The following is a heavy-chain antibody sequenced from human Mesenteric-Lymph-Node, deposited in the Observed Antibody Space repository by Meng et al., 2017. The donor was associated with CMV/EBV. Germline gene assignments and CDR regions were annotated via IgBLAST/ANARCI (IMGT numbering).Heavy chain of an antibody. V-gene: IGHV1-2*02. CDR1: GYNFGDYY. J-gene: IGHJ4*02. CDR3: ARDRIAAAGTHPDY. Sequence: KASGYNFGDYYIHWVRQAPGQGLEWMGWINPKSGGTNYAQKFQGRVTMTRDTSTSTVYMELSSLRSEDTAVYYCARDRIAAAGTHPDYWGQGTLVTVSS. CDR2: INPKSGGT. D-gene: IGHD6-13*01.